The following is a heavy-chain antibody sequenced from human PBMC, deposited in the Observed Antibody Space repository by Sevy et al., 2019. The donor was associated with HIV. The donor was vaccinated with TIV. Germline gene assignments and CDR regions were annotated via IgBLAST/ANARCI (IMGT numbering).Heavy chain of an antibody. Sequence: GGSLRLSYAASGFIFNSYVMSWVRQAPGKGLEWVSGISASGGSTFYADSVKGRFTISRDNFKNALYLEMNSLRVEDTAVYYCAGAGMGAKGFDYWGQGTLVTVSS. CDR3: AGAGMGAKGFDY. D-gene: IGHD1-26*01. V-gene: IGHV3-23*01. CDR1: GFIFNSYV. CDR2: ISASGGST. J-gene: IGHJ4*02.